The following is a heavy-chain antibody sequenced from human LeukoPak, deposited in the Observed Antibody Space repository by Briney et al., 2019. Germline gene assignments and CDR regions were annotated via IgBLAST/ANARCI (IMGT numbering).Heavy chain of an antibody. Sequence: GGSLRLSCAASGFTVSSSYMSWVRQAPGKGLEWVSVIYSGGSTYYADSVKGRFTISRDNSKNTLYLQMNSLRAEDTAVYYCARPESSSWYDYLGQGTLVTVSS. D-gene: IGHD6-13*01. V-gene: IGHV3-53*01. J-gene: IGHJ4*02. CDR2: IYSGGST. CDR1: GFTVSSSY. CDR3: ARPESSSWYDY.